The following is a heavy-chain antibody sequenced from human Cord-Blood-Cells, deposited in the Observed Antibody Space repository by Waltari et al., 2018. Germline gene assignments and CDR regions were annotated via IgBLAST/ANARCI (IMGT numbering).Heavy chain of an antibody. Sequence: QVQLVQSGAEVKKPGSSVKVSCKASGGTFSSYAISWVRQAPGQVLEWMGGIIPSLGIANYALKFQGRVTITADESTSTAYMELSSLRSEDTAVYYCARVGGSYYAFDIWGQGTMVTVSS. V-gene: IGHV1-69*04. CDR1: GGTFSSYA. CDR3: ARVGGSYYAFDI. CDR2: IIPSLGIA. J-gene: IGHJ3*02. D-gene: IGHD1-26*01.